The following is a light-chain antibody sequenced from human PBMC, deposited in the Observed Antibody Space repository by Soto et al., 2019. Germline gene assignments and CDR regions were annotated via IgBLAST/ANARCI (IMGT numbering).Light chain of an antibody. CDR2: GNK. V-gene: IGLV1-40*01. CDR3: SSYAGSDNAVV. J-gene: IGLJ2*01. Sequence: QSVLTQPPSLSGAPGQRVTISCTGSSSYIGTAYDVHWYQHLPGTAPKLLIYGNKNRPSGVPDRFSGSKSGNTASLTVSGLQAEDEADYYCSSYAGSDNAVVFGGGTKLTVL. CDR1: SSYIGTAYD.